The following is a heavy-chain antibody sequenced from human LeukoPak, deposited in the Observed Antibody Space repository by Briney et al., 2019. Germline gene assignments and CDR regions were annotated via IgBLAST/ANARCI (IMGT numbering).Heavy chain of an antibody. D-gene: IGHD3-9*01. V-gene: IGHV3-9*01. CDR3: AKDDYDILTGSGGFDY. Sequence: GGSLRLSCAASGFTFDDYAMHWVRQAPGKGPEWVSGISWNSGSIGYADSVKGRFTISGDNAKNSLYLQMNSLRAEDTALYYCAKDDYDILTGSGGFDYWGQGTLVTVSS. CDR1: GFTFDDYA. J-gene: IGHJ4*02. CDR2: ISWNSGSI.